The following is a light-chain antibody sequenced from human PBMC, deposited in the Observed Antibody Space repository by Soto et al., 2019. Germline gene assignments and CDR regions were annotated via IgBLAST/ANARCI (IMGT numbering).Light chain of an antibody. CDR2: DDG. CDR3: KVGDGRGFHRV. Sequence: SYELTQPHSVSVAPGQTARISCGGNNIGSYSVHWYQQKPGQAPVLVVYDDGDRPSGIPERFSGSNSGNTATLAISRVEVGDEAHYYCKVGDGRGFHRVFGGGTKVTVL. J-gene: IGLJ2*01. CDR1: NIGSYS. V-gene: IGLV3-21*02.